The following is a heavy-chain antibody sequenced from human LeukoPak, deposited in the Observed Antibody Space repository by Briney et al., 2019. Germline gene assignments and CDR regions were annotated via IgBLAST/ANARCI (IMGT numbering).Heavy chain of an antibody. CDR2: ISSSSSNI. CDR1: GFTFSSYS. D-gene: IGHD3-22*01. Sequence: GGSLRLSCAASGFTFSSYSMNWVRQAPGKGLEWVSSISSSSSNIYYADSVKGRFTISRDNAKNSLYLQMNSLRAEDTAVYYCASSYYDSKEYWGQGTLVTVSS. J-gene: IGHJ4*02. CDR3: ASSYYDSKEY. V-gene: IGHV3-21*01.